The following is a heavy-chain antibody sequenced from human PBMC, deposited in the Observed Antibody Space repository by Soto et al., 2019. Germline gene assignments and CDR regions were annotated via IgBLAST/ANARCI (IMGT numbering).Heavy chain of an antibody. V-gene: IGHV4-34*01. CDR2: IYHSGST. D-gene: IGHD5-12*01. J-gene: IGHJ4*02. Sequence: SETLSLTCAVSGGSLSNYYWSWIRQPPGKGLEWIGEIYHSGSTNYNPSLKSRVTISVDTSKNQFYLSLSSMTAADKAVYYCARGGGYDSFDFWGQGIQVTVSS. CDR3: ARGGGYDSFDF. CDR1: GGSLSNYY.